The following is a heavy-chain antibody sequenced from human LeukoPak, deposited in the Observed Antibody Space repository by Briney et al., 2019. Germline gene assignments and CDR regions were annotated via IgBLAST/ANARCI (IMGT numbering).Heavy chain of an antibody. CDR1: GFTFSSYA. D-gene: IGHD3-10*01. CDR2: ISGSGGST. CDR3: AKDPAHGGYGSGSSDY. V-gene: IGHV3-23*01. Sequence: PGGSLRLSCAASGFTFSSYAMSWVRQAPGKGLEWVSAISGSGGSTYYADSVKGRFTISRDNSKTTLYPQMNSLRAEDTAVYYCAKDPAHGGYGSGSSDYWGQGTLVTVSS. J-gene: IGHJ4*02.